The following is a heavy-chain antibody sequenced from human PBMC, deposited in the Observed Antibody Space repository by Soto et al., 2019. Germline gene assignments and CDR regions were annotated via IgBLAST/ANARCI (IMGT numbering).Heavy chain of an antibody. CDR2: IRSKANSYAT. Sequence: SLRLSCAASGFTFSGSAMHWVRQASGKGLEWVGRIRSKANSYATAYAASVKGRFTISRDDSKNTAYLQMNSLKTEDTAVYYCTGSYYYDSSGYYYFANWGQGTLVTVSS. CDR3: TGSYYYDSSGYYYFAN. V-gene: IGHV3-73*01. J-gene: IGHJ4*02. D-gene: IGHD3-22*01. CDR1: GFTFSGSA.